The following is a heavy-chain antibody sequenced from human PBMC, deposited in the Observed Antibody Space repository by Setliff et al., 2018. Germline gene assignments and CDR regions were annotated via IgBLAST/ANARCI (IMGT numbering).Heavy chain of an antibody. Sequence: SETLSLTCAVSGYSISSGYYWGWTRQPPGKGLEWIGSIYHSGSTYYNPSLKSRVTISVDKSNSQFFLRLNSVTAADTAVYYCARTVTNGFYPDSWGQGTLVTVSS. CDR3: ARTVTNGFYPDS. CDR1: GYSISSGYY. J-gene: IGHJ5*01. V-gene: IGHV4-38-2*01. D-gene: IGHD4-17*01. CDR2: IYHSGST.